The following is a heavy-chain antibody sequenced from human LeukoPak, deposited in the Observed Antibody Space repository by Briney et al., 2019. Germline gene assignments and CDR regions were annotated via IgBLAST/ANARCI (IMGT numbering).Heavy chain of an antibody. CDR3: ARDQFMTGTAPDDAFDI. CDR2: ISAYNGNT. J-gene: IGHJ3*02. CDR1: GYTFTSYV. D-gene: IGHD3-9*01. V-gene: IGHV1-18*01. Sequence: ASVKVSCKASGYTFTSYVISWVRQAPGQGLEWMGWISAYNGNTNYAQKLQGRGTMTTDTSTSTAYIELRSMRLDDTAVYYCARDQFMTGTAPDDAFDIWGQGTMVTVSS.